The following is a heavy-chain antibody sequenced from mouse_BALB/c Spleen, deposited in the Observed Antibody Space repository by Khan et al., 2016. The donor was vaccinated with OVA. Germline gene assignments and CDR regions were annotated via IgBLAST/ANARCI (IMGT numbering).Heavy chain of an antibody. CDR3: ARMKPCWYFDL. J-gene: IGHJ1*01. V-gene: IGHV9-3-1*01. CDR1: GYTFTNYG. Sequence: QIQLVQSGPELKKPGETVKISCKASGYTFTNYGMNWVKQAPGKGLKWMGWINTYTGEPTYADDFKGRFAFSLENSASTAYLQINNLKNEDTAKYFCARMKPCWYFDLWGAGTTVTVSS. CDR2: INTYTGEP.